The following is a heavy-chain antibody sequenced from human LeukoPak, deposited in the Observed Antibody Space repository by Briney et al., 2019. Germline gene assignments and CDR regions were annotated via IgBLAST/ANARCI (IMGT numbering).Heavy chain of an antibody. CDR3: ARDIWLGPSVEY. CDR1: GFTFSDYY. D-gene: IGHD6-19*01. J-gene: IGHJ4*02. V-gene: IGHV3-11*01. Sequence: PGGSLRLSCAASGFTFSDYYMSWIRQAPGKGLEWISYISSSGSSIFYAGSVKGRFTISRDNAKNSVFLQMNSLRAEDTAVYYCARDIWLGPSVEYWGQGTLVTVSS. CDR2: ISSSGSSI.